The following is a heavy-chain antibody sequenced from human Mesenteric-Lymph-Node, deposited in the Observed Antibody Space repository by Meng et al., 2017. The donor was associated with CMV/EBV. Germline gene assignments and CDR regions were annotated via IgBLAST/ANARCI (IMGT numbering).Heavy chain of an antibody. CDR1: GFTFSSYS. J-gene: IGHJ5*02. D-gene: IGHD6-13*01. CDR3: ARVSLAAAGTFWFDP. Sequence: EVQLVESGGGLVKHGGSLRLACAASGFTFSSYSMNWVRQAPGKGLEWVSSISSSSSYIYYADSVKGRFTISRDNAKNSLYLQMNSLRAEDTAVYYCARVSLAAAGTFWFDPWGQGTLVTVSS. CDR2: ISSSSSYI. V-gene: IGHV3-21*01.